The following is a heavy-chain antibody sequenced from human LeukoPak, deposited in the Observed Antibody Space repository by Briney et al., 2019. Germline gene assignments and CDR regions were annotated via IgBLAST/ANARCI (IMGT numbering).Heavy chain of an antibody. V-gene: IGHV4-39*07. Sequence: SETLSLTCTVSGGSISSSSYYWGWIRQPPGKGLEWIGSIYYSGSTYYNPSLKSRVTISVDTSKNQCSLKLSSVTAADTAVYYCARIVRTYFDYWGQGTLVTVSS. CDR3: ARIVRTYFDY. CDR2: IYYSGST. D-gene: IGHD1-26*01. J-gene: IGHJ4*02. CDR1: GGSISSSSYY.